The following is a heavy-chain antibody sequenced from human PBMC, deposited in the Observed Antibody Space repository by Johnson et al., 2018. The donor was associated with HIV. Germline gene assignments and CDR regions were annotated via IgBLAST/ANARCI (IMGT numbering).Heavy chain of an antibody. Sequence: VQLVESGGGVVQPGRSLRLSCAASGFTFSNYAMHWVRQAPGKGLEWVAVISYDGSKKYHADSVKGRFTISRDNSKNTLYLQMNSLRAEDTAVYFCASGDEDGFWGQGTMVTVSS. CDR1: GFTFSNYA. CDR3: ASGDEDGF. J-gene: IGHJ3*01. D-gene: IGHD7-27*01. V-gene: IGHV3-30*14. CDR2: ISYDGSKK.